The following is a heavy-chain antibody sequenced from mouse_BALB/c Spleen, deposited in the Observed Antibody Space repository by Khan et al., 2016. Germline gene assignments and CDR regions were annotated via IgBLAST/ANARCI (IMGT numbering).Heavy chain of an antibody. CDR3: TRDLLDEGYAMDY. J-gene: IGHJ4*01. CDR1: GCTFSSYT. V-gene: IGHV5-6-4*01. Sequence: EVELVESGGGLVKPGGSLKLSCAASGCTFSSYTMSWVRQTPEKRLEWVATLNTGGTDTYYPDSVKGRSTITRDNAKNNLYLQRSSLKAEDTSMYYCTRDLLDEGYAMDYWGQGTSVTVSS. CDR2: LNTGGTDT.